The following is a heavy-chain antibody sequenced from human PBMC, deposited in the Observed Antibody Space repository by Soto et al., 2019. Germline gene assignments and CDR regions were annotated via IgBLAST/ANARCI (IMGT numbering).Heavy chain of an antibody. CDR1: GFTFSSYA. D-gene: IGHD6-19*01. Sequence: QVQLVESGGGVVQPGRSLRLSCAASGFTFSSYAMHWVRQAPGKGLEWVAVISYDGSNKYYADSVKGRFTISRDNSKNTLYLQMNSLRAEDTAVYYCARDRASRYSSGHGDYWGQGTLVTVSS. CDR2: ISYDGSNK. V-gene: IGHV3-30-3*01. J-gene: IGHJ4*02. CDR3: ARDRASRYSSGHGDY.